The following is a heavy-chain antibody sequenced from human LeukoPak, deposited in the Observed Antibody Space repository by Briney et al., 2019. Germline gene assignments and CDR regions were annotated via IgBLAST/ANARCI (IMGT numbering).Heavy chain of an antibody. CDR3: AKAVTAYSSSNFDY. V-gene: IGHV3-9*01. J-gene: IGHJ4*02. CDR2: ISWNSGSI. CDR1: GFTFDDYA. D-gene: IGHD6-6*01. Sequence: GRSLRLSCAASGFTFDDYAMHWVRQAPGKGLEWVSGISWNSGSIGYADSMKGRFTISRDNAKNSLYLQMNSLRAEDTALYYCAKAVTAYSSSNFDYWGQGTLVTVSS.